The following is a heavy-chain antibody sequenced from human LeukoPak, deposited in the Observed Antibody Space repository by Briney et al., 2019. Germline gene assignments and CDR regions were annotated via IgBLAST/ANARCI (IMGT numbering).Heavy chain of an antibody. CDR2: IYYSGST. CDR1: GGSISSGGYY. V-gene: IGHV4-31*03. J-gene: IGHJ4*02. Sequence: PSQTLSLTCTVSGGSISSGGYYWSWIRQHPGKGLEWIGYIYYSGSTYYNPSLKSRVTISVDTSKNQFSLKLSSVTAADTAVYYCARHFYPTSYYDSSGLDYWGQGTLVTVSS. CDR3: ARHFYPTSYYDSSGLDY. D-gene: IGHD3-22*01.